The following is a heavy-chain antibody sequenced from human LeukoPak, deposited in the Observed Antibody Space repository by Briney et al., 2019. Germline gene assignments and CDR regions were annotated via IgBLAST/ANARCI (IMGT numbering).Heavy chain of an antibody. V-gene: IGHV3-23*01. Sequence: PGGSLRLSCAASGFTFSSYAMSWVRQAPGKGLEGVSAISGSGGSTYYADSVKGRFTISRDNSKNTLYLQMNSLRAEDTAVYYCAKAEDIVVVVAATPPIYFDYWGQGTLVTVSS. J-gene: IGHJ4*02. CDR2: ISGSGGST. CDR3: AKAEDIVVVVAATPPIYFDY. CDR1: GFTFSSYA. D-gene: IGHD2-15*01.